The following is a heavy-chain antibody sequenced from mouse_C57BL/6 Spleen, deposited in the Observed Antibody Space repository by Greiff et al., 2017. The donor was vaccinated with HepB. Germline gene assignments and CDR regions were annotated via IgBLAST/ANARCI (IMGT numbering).Heavy chain of an antibody. Sequence: QVQLQQPGAELVKPGASVKLSCKASGYTFTSYWMHWVKQRPGQGLEWIGMIHPNSGSTNYNEKFKSKATLTVDKSSSTAYMQLSSLTAEDSAVYYCARRGIYYDYDAGFAYWGQGTLVTVSA. D-gene: IGHD2-4*01. CDR2: IHPNSGST. CDR3: ARRGIYYDYDAGFAY. J-gene: IGHJ3*01. V-gene: IGHV1-64*01. CDR1: GYTFTSYW.